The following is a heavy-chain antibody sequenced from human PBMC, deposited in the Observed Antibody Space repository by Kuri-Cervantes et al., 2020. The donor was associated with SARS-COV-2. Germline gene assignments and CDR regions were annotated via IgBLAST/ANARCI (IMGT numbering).Heavy chain of an antibody. J-gene: IGHJ4*02. V-gene: IGHV4-38-2*01. CDR1: GYSISSGYY. CDR3: ASRGSHDSSGYYTPGGGY. D-gene: IGHD3-22*01. Sequence: SQTLSLTCAVSGYSISSGYYWGWIRQPPGKGLEWIGSIYHSGSTYYNPSLKSRVTISVDTSKNQFSLKLSSVTAADTAVYYCASRGSHDSSGYYTPGGGYWGQGTLVTVSS. CDR2: IYHSGST.